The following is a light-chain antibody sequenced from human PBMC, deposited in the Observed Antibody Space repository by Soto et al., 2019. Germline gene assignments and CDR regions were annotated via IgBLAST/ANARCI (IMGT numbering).Light chain of an antibody. V-gene: IGLV2-14*01. Sequence: QSLLTQPSSLSGSPGQSIAISCTGTSSDVGGYNYVSWFQQHPGKAPKLMIFEVNNRPSGVSDRFSGSKSGNTASLTISGLQPEDEADYYCSSFTRSSTRVFRSGTKVTVL. CDR1: SSDVGGYNY. CDR2: EVN. J-gene: IGLJ1*01. CDR3: SSFTRSSTRV.